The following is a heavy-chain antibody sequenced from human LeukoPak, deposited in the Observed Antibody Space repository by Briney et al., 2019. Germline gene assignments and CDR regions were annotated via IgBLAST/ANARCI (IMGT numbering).Heavy chain of an antibody. Sequence: SETLSLTCTVSGGSISSGDYYWSWIRQPPGKGLEWIGYIYYSGSTYYNPSLKSRVTISVDTSKNQFSLKLSSVTAADTAVYYCAKFCSSTSCYIGAFDIWGQGTMDTVSS. V-gene: IGHV4-30-4*01. CDR2: IYYSGST. CDR1: GGSISSGDYY. D-gene: IGHD2-2*02. J-gene: IGHJ3*02. CDR3: AKFCSSTSCYIGAFDI.